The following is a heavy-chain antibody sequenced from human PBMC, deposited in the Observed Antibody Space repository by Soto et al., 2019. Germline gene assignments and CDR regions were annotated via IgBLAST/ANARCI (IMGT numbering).Heavy chain of an antibody. CDR2: IKSNTDGGAT. Sequence: GGSLSLSCSASGFPFSRAWIRGGRQHPGKGLEWDGRIKSNTDGGATDYAAPVKGRSTISRDDSKNTLHLQMNNLTTAATAVYYCTSDPSFEXAYCSSGSCHRGYGMAVWGQGTTVTVSS. V-gene: IGHV3-15*01. CDR1: GFPFSRAW. CDR3: TSDPSFEXAYCSSGSCHRGYGMAV. J-gene: IGHJ6*02. D-gene: IGHD2-15*01.